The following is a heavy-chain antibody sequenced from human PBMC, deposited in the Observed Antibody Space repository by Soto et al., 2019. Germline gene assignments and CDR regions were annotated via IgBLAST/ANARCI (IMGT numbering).Heavy chain of an antibody. CDR2: ISSSSSTI. CDR1: GFTFSSYS. CDR3: AREGEYYDSSGYYSDY. Sequence: EVQLVESGGGLVQPGGSLRLSCAASGFTFSSYSMNWVRQAPGKGLEWVSYISSSSSTIYYADSVKGRFTISRDNAKNSLYLQMNSLRAEDTAVYYCAREGEYYDSSGYYSDYWGQGTLVTVCS. D-gene: IGHD3-22*01. J-gene: IGHJ4*02. V-gene: IGHV3-48*01.